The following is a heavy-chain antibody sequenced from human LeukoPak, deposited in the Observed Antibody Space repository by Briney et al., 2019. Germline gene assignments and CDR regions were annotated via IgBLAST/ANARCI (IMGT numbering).Heavy chain of an antibody. CDR3: AKAGVRGSGSYRDY. J-gene: IGHJ4*02. CDR1: GFTFSSYG. CDR2: ISGNGGST. Sequence: GGSLRLSCAASGFTFSSYGMSWVRQAPGKGLEWVSAISGNGGSTYYADSVKGRFTISRDNSKNTLYLQMNSLRDEDTAVYYCAKAGVRGSGSYRDYWGQGTLVTVSS. V-gene: IGHV3-23*01. D-gene: IGHD3-10*01.